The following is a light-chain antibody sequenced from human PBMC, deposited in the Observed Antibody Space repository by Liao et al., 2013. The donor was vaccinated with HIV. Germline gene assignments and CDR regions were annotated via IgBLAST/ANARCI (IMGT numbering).Light chain of an antibody. J-gene: IGLJ1*01. CDR2: RDT. CDR3: QAWDSSTAV. V-gene: IGLV3-1*01. CDR1: KLGDKY. Sequence: SYELTQPPSVSVSPGQTASITCSGDKLGDKYACWYQQKPGQSPVLVIYRDTKRPSGIPERFSGSNSGNTATLTISGTQAMDEADYYCQAWDSSTAVFGPGTKVNVL.